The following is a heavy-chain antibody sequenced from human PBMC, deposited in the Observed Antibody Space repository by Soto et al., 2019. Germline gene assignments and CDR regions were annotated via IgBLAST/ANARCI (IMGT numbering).Heavy chain of an antibody. Sequence: SETLSLTCTVSGGSISSGGYYWSWIRQHPGKGLEWIGYIYYSGSTYYNPSLKSRVTISVDTSKNQFSLKLSSVTAADTAVYYCARGCSSGWCHYGMDVWGQGTTVTVSS. CDR3: ARGCSSGWCHYGMDV. CDR1: GGSISSGGYY. CDR2: IYYSGST. V-gene: IGHV4-31*03. J-gene: IGHJ6*02. D-gene: IGHD6-19*01.